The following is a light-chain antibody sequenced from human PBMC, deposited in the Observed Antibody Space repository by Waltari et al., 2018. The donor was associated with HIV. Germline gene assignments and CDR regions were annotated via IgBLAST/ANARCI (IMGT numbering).Light chain of an antibody. CDR1: QTSSRW. CDR2: KAS. V-gene: IGKV1-5*03. Sequence: DIQMTQSPSTLSASVGDRVTITCRASQTSSRWLAWYQQKPGKAPKLLIYKASTLESGVPSRFSGSGSGTAFSLTISSLQPDDFATYYCQQYKDFPITFG. J-gene: IGKJ3*01. CDR3: QQYKDFPIT.